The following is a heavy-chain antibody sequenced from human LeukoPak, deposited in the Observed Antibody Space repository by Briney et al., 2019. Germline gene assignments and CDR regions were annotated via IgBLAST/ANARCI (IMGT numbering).Heavy chain of an antibody. Sequence: PSETLSLTCTVSGGSISSSSYYWGWIRQPPGKGLEWIGSIYYSGSTYYNPSLKSRVTISVDTSKNQFSLKLSSVTAADTAVYYCARRITMVRGVMAMDVWGKGTTVTVSS. CDR2: IYYSGST. V-gene: IGHV4-39*07. CDR1: GGSISSSSYY. CDR3: ARRITMVRGVMAMDV. J-gene: IGHJ6*03. D-gene: IGHD3-10*01.